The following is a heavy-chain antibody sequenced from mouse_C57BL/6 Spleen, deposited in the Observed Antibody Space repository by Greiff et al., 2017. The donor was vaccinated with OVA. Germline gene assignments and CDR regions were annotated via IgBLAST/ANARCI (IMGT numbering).Heavy chain of an antibody. CDR2: IDPSDSET. J-gene: IGHJ1*03. V-gene: IGHV1-52*01. Sequence: QVQLQQPGAELVRPGSSVKLSCKASGYTFTSYWMHWVKQRPIQGLEWIGNIDPSDSETHYNQKFKDKATLTVDKSSSTAYMQLSSLTSEDSAVYYCAIAEGSSFGYFDVWGTGTTVTVSS. CDR1: GYTFTSYW. CDR3: AIAEGSSFGYFDV. D-gene: IGHD1-1*01.